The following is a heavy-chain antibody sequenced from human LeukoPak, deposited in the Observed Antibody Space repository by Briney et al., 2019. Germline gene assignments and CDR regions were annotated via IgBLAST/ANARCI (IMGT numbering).Heavy chain of an antibody. CDR2: ISYDGSNK. V-gene: IGHV3-30*18. Sequence: GGSLRLSCAASGFTFSSYGMHWVRQAPGKGLEWVAVISYDGSNKYYADSVKGRFSISRDNSKNTLYLQMNSLRAEDTAVYYCAKDLYGLHFDYWGQGALVTVSS. CDR1: GFTFSSYG. CDR3: AKDLYGLHFDY. J-gene: IGHJ4*02. D-gene: IGHD4-17*01.